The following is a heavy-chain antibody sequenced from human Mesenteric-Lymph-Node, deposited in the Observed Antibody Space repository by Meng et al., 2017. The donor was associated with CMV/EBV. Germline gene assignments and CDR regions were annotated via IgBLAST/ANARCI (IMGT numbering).Heavy chain of an antibody. D-gene: IGHD6-13*01. V-gene: IGHV3-21*01. CDR2: VTSDSRYI. CDR1: EFTFSSYW. CDR3: ATDYRRGAGPN. J-gene: IGHJ4*02. Sequence: GESLKISCAASEFTFSSYWMTWVRQAPGKGLEWVSSVTSDSRYIFYTDSVKGRFTLSRDNAKKSLFLQMNSLRAADTAVYYCATDYRRGAGPNWGQGTLVTVSS.